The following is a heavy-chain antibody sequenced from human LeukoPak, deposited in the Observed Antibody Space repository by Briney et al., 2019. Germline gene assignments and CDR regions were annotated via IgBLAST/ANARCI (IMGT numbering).Heavy chain of an antibody. CDR2: INPSGGST. CDR3: ATEYSSASVFDY. Sequence: SVKVSCKASGYTFTSYFMHWVRQAPGQGLEWMGIINPSGGSTTYAQKFQGRVTMTRDTSTSTVYMELSSLTSDDTAVYYCATEYSSASVFDYWGQGALVTVSS. CDR1: GYTFTSYF. J-gene: IGHJ4*02. D-gene: IGHD6-6*01. V-gene: IGHV1-46*01.